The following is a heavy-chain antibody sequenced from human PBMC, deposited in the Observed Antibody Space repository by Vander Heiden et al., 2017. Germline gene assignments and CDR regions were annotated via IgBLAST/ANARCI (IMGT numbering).Heavy chain of an antibody. CDR3: ARHRGANWGLADY. Sequence: QLHLPQSGPGVANPSETLSLTCSVSGDSITSRPDYWGWTRQPPGQGLEWIGSTSYSGNTYYKSSLKSRVTISIDTSKNQFSLKLNSVTAADTAVYYCARHRGANWGLADYWGQGTLVTVSS. CDR2: TSYSGNT. D-gene: IGHD7-27*01. CDR1: GDSITSRPDY. V-gene: IGHV4-39*01. J-gene: IGHJ4*02.